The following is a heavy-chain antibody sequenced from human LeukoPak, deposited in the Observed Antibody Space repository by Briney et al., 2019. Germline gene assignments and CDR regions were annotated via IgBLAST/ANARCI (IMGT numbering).Heavy chain of an antibody. V-gene: IGHV1-18*01. D-gene: IGHD3-22*01. CDR1: GYTFTSYG. J-gene: IGHJ4*02. CDR3: ARDLYYDSSGYPDW. CDR2: ISAYNGNT. Sequence: ASVKVSCKASGYTFTSYGISWVRQAPGQGLEWMGWISAYNGNTNYAQKLQGRVTMTTDTSTSTAYMELRSLRSDDTAVYYCARDLYYDSSGYPDWWGQGTLVTVSS.